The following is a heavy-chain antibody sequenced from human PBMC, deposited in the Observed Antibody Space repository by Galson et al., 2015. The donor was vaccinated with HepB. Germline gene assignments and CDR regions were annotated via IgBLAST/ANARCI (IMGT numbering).Heavy chain of an antibody. D-gene: IGHD6-19*01. J-gene: IGHJ6*02. CDR2: IIPIFGTA. Sequence: SVKVSCKASGGTFSSYAISWVRQAPGQGLEWMGGIIPIFGTANYAQKFQGRVTITADESTSTAYMELSSLRSEDTAVYYCARCSSGWYLASGYYGMDVWGQGTTVTVSS. CDR1: GGTFSSYA. V-gene: IGHV1-69*13. CDR3: ARCSSGWYLASGYYGMDV.